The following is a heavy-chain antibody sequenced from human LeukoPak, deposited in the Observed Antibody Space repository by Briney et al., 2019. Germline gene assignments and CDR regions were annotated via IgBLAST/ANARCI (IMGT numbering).Heavy chain of an antibody. CDR3: AGDFDY. V-gene: IGHV3-30*02. J-gene: IGHJ4*02. Sequence: GGSLRLSCAASGFSFSNYGMHWVRQAPGKGLEWVAFTRSDGNDKYYTDSVKGRFSISRDNSKNTLYLQMNSLRTEDTAVYYCAGDFDYWGQGTLVTVSS. CDR2: TRSDGNDK. CDR1: GFSFSNYG.